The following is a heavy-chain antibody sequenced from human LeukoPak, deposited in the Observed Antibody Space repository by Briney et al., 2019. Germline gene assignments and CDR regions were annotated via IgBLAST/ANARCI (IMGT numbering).Heavy chain of an antibody. CDR1: GGSISSSNW. V-gene: IGHV4-4*02. CDR2: IYHSGST. J-gene: IGHJ1*01. CDR3: ARVAAAAGTVYFQH. Sequence: SETLSLTCAVSGGSISSSNWWSWGRQPPGKGLEWVGEIYHSGSTNYNPSLKSRVTISVDKSKNQFSLKLSSVTAADTAVYYCARVAAAAGTVYFQHWGQGTLVTVSS. D-gene: IGHD6-13*01.